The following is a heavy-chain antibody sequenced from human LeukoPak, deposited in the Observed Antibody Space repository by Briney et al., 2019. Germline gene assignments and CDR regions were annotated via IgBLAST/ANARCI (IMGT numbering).Heavy chain of an antibody. V-gene: IGHV3-23*01. D-gene: IGHD4-23*01. CDR3: AREKYYGGNSGFQH. CDR1: GFTFSSNA. Sequence: GGSQRLSCAASGFTFSSNAMSWDRQAPGKGLEWVSAISVSDNAYYADSVKGRFTISRDNSKNTLYLQMNSLRAEDTAVYYCAREKYYGGNSGFQHWGQGTLVSVSS. CDR2: ISVSDNA. J-gene: IGHJ1*01.